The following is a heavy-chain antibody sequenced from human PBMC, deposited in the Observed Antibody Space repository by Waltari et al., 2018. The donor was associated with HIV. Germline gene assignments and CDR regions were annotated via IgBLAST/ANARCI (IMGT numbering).Heavy chain of an antibody. CDR1: GGSVINSDYY. CDR2: IYYTGTT. Sequence: QLQLQQSGPGLVKPSETLSLTCTVSGGSVINSDYYWDFIRQSPGKGLEWIGNIYYTGTTYYNPSLKGRVTMSADLSRNQFSLRLNSVTAADTAIYYCARRPRMAAFYLYYGMDVWGQGTTVTVSS. J-gene: IGHJ6*02. CDR3: ARRPRMAAFYLYYGMDV. D-gene: IGHD2-8*01. V-gene: IGHV4-39*01.